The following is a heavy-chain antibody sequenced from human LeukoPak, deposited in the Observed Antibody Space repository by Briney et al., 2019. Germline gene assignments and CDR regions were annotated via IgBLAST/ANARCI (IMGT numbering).Heavy chain of an antibody. V-gene: IGHV1-18*01. CDR2: ISAYNGNT. D-gene: IGHD1-1*01. CDR1: GYTFTSYG. J-gene: IGHJ6*03. Sequence: ASVKVSCKASGYTFTSYGISWVRQAPGQGLEWMGWISAYNGNTNYAQKLQGRVTMTTDTSTSTAYMELRSLRSDDTAVYYCARSVHVGVDYYYYYMDVWGKGTTVTVSS. CDR3: ARSVHVGVDYYYYYMDV.